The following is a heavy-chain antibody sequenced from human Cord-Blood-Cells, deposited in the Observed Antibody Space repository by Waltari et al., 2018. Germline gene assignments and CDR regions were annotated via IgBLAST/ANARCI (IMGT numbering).Heavy chain of an antibody. Sequence: EVQLVESGGGLVKPGGSLRLSCAASGFTFSSYSMNWVRQAPGKGLEWVSSISSSSSYIYYADSVKGRFTISRDNAKNSLYLQMNSLRAEDTAVYYCARGESSSWYAFDIWGQGTMVTVSS. CDR1: GFTFSSYS. CDR2: ISSSSSYI. D-gene: IGHD6-13*01. J-gene: IGHJ3*02. CDR3: ARGESSSWYAFDI. V-gene: IGHV3-21*01.